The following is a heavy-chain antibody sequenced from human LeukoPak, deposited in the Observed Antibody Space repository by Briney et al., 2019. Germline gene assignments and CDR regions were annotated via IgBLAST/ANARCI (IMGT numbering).Heavy chain of an antibody. CDR1: GFTFSSYE. D-gene: IGHD3-9*01. CDR3: TTDQLRYFDWLSLAR. J-gene: IGHJ4*02. CDR2: IKSKTDGGTT. Sequence: GGSLRLSCAASGFTFSSYEMNWVRQAPGKGLEWVGRIKSKTDGGTTDYAAPVKGRFTISRDDSKNTLYLQMNSLKTEDTAVYYCTTDQLRYFDWLSLARWGQGTLVTVSS. V-gene: IGHV3-15*01.